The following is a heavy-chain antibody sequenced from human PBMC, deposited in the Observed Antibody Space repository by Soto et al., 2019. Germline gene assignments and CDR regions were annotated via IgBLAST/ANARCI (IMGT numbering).Heavy chain of an antibody. CDR3: ARVSTGATYYFDS. Sequence: SETLSLTCTVSGGSIRFGGYYWGWIRQHPVKGLEWLGYLYHSGTTYYNPSLKSRTIISVVTSKNQFSLELSSVTAADTAVYYCARVSTGATYYFDSWGQGALVTVSS. V-gene: IGHV4-31*03. J-gene: IGHJ4*02. CDR2: LYHSGTT. CDR1: GGSIRFGGYY. D-gene: IGHD7-27*01.